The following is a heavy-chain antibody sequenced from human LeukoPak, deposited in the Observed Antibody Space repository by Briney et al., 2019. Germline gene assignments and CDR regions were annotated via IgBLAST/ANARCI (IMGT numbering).Heavy chain of an antibody. V-gene: IGHV4-59*01. D-gene: IGHD2-15*01. CDR2: IYYSGST. Sequence: PSETLSLACTVSGASISSYYWSWIRQPPGKGLEWIGYIYYSGSTNYNPSLKSRVTISVDTSKNQFSLKLSSVTAADTAVYYCARISQCSGGSCYDYYYYYMDVWGKGTTVTVSS. CDR1: GASISSYY. CDR3: ARISQCSGGSCYDYYYYYMDV. J-gene: IGHJ6*03.